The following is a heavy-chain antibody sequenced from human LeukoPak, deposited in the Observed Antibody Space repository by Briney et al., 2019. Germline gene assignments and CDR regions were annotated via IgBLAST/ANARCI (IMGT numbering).Heavy chain of an antibody. J-gene: IGHJ3*02. CDR2: ISWDGGST. CDR3: AKDYDITSSYAFDI. D-gene: IGHD3-9*01. V-gene: IGHV3-43*01. Sequence: PGGSLRLSCAASGFTFDDYTMHWVRQAPGKGLEWVSLISWDGGSTYYADSVKGRFTISRDNSKNSLYLQMNSLRTEDTALYYCAKDYDITSSYAFDIWGQGTMVTVSS. CDR1: GFTFDDYT.